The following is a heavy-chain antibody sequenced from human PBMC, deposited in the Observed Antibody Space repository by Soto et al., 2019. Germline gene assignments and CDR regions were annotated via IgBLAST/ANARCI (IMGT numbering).Heavy chain of an antibody. CDR1: GYTFTSYG. V-gene: IGHV1-18*04. J-gene: IGHJ6*02. CDR2: ISAYNGNT. Sequence: ASVKVSCKASGYTFTSYGISWVRQAPGQGLEWMGWISAYNGNTNYAQKLQGRVTTTTDTSTSTAYMELRSLRSDDTAVYYCARDIVGADQHIYYYGMDVWGQGTTVTVSS. CDR3: ARDIVGADQHIYYYGMDV. D-gene: IGHD1-26*01.